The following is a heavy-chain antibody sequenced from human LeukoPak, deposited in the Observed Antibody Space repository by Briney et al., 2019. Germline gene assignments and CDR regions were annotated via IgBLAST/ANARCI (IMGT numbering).Heavy chain of an antibody. CDR3: ARGGMVRRVMGAFDI. CDR1: GFTFSNYW. D-gene: IGHD3-10*01. J-gene: IGHJ3*02. CDR2: IKQDGSEK. Sequence: GGSLRLSCAASGFTFSNYWMSWIRQAPGKGLEWVANIKQDGSEKYYVDSVKGRFTVSRDNAKNSLYLQMNSLRAEDTAVFYCARGGMVRRVMGAFDIWGQGTLVTVSS. V-gene: IGHV3-7*01.